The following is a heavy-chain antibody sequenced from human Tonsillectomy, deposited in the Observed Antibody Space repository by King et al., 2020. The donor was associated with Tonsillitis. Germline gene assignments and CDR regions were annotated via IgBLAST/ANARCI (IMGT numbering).Heavy chain of an antibody. Sequence: QLLQSGAEVKKPGASVKVSCKAAGDTFTSDEITWVRQATGQGLEWMGLMNPHSGYTGFAQKFQGRGTMTRNTAISTAYMELSSLRSEDTAVYYCARTRRYNWNYDGMDVWGQGTTVTVSS. CDR2: MNPHSGYT. CDR3: ARTRRYNWNYDGMDV. D-gene: IGHD1-20*01. CDR1: GDTFTSDE. V-gene: IGHV1-8*01. J-gene: IGHJ6*02.